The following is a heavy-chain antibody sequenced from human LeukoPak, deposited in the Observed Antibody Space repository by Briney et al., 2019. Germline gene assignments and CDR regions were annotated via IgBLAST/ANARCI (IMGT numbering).Heavy chain of an antibody. CDR1: GFTFTNYW. CDR2: IDSDGTGT. CDR3: AKGTGSGSPRGDWFDP. Sequence: GGSLRLSCAASGFTFTNYWMHWVRQVPGKGLVWVSRIDSDGTGTRYADSVKGRFTISRDNAKNTVHLQMNSLRVEDTAVYYCAKGTGSGSPRGDWFDPWGQGTLVTVSS. J-gene: IGHJ5*02. D-gene: IGHD3-10*01. V-gene: IGHV3-74*01.